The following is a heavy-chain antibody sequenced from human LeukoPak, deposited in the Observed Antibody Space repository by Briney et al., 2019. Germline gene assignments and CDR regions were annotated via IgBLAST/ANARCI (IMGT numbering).Heavy chain of an antibody. CDR2: IRYDGTNK. J-gene: IGHJ4*02. Sequence: GGSLRLSCAASGFTFSAYGMHWVRQAPGKGLEWVAFIRYDGTNKYYADSVKGRFTISRDNSKNTLYVQMNSLRVEDTAVYYCAGPSSSGVGYWGQGTLVTVSS. CDR1: GFTFSAYG. V-gene: IGHV3-30*02. D-gene: IGHD3-10*01. CDR3: AGPSSSGVGY.